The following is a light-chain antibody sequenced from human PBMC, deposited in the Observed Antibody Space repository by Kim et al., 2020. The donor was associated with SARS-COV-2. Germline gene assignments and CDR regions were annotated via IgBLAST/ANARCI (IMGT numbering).Light chain of an antibody. V-gene: IGKV3-20*01. CDR1: QSVSSSY. Sequence: EIVLTQSPDTLSLSPGESATLSCRASQSVSSSYLAWFQQKPGQAPRLLIYGASIRATGIPDRFSGSESGTDFTLTISRLEPEDFAVYYCQQYGSSPYTFGQGTKLEI. CDR2: GAS. CDR3: QQYGSSPYT. J-gene: IGKJ2*01.